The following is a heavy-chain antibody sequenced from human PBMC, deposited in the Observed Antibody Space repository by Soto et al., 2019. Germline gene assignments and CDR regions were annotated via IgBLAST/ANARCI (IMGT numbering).Heavy chain of an antibody. CDR3: AISPMWFGELTLGA. CDR2: VSSSSSYI. Sequence: GGSLRLSCAASGFTFSSYSMNWVRQAPGKGLEWVSSVSSSSSYIYYADSVKGRFTISRDNAKNSLYLQMNSLRAEDTAVYYCAISPMWFGELTLGAWGQGPLVTFSS. J-gene: IGHJ5*02. CDR1: GFTFSSYS. D-gene: IGHD3-10*01. V-gene: IGHV3-21*01.